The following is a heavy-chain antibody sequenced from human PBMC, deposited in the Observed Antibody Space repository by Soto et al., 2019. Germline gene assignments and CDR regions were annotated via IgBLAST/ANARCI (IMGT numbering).Heavy chain of an antibody. CDR1: GGSLSGYY. Sequence: NHSETLSLISAVYGGSLSGYYWSWIRHPPGKGLEWIGEVTHSGRTNYNPPLKSRVTISVNTSKNQFWLKLSSVAGADTAVYYCARKLRARCYGSGSYFTWFDPWGQGTLVTVCS. CDR3: ARKLRARCYGSGSYFTWFDP. V-gene: IGHV4-34*01. CDR2: VTHSGRT. J-gene: IGHJ5*02. D-gene: IGHD3-10*01.